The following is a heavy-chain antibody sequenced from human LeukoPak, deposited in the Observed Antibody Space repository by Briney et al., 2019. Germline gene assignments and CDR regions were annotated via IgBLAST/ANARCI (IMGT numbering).Heavy chain of an antibody. CDR1: GGSISSSSHY. CDR2: IYHSGST. J-gene: IGHJ4*02. Sequence: SETLSLTCTVSGGSISSSSHYWGWIRQPPGKGLEWIGSIYHSGSTYYNPSLKSRVTISVDTSKNQFSLKLSSVTAADTAVYYCASVPTIHRRDGYNYALYYFDYWGQGTLVTVSS. D-gene: IGHD5-24*01. CDR3: ASVPTIHRRDGYNYALYYFDY. V-gene: IGHV4-39*07.